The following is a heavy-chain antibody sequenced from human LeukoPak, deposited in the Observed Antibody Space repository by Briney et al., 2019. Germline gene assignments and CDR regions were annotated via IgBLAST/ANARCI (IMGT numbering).Heavy chain of an antibody. D-gene: IGHD6-13*01. CDR2: IYDTGST. V-gene: IGHV4-59*01. Sequence: SETLSLTCTVSGGSISTYYWSWIRQPPGKGLEWIGYIYDTGSTNHNPSLKSRVTISVDTSKNQFSLNLSSVTAADTAVYYCARDNLAAADDAFDIWGQGTMVTVSS. CDR1: GGSISTYY. CDR3: ARDNLAAADDAFDI. J-gene: IGHJ3*02.